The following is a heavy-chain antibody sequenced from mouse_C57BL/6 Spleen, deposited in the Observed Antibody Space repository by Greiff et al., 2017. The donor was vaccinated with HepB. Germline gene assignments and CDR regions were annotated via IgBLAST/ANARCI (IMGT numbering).Heavy chain of an antibody. CDR2: IRNKANGYTT. CDR3: ARYAEMDYFDY. Sequence: DVMLVESGGGLVQPGGSLSLSCAASGFTFTDYYMSWVRQPPGKALEWLGFIRNKANGYTTEYSASVKGRFTISRDNSQSILYLQMNALRAEDSATYYCARYAEMDYFDYWGQGTTLTVSS. V-gene: IGHV7-3*01. J-gene: IGHJ2*01. CDR1: GFTFTDYY. D-gene: IGHD2-3*01.